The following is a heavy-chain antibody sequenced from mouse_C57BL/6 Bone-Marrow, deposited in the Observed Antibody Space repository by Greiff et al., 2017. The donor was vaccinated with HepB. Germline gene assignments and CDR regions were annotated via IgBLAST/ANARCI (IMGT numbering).Heavy chain of an antibody. J-gene: IGHJ2*01. D-gene: IGHD2-2*01. CDR2: IRLKFDNYAT. Sequence: EVKLVESGGGLVQPGGSMKLSCVASGFTFSNYWMNWVRQSPEKGLEWVAQIRLKFDNYATHYEESVKGRFTISRDDSKSSVYLQKNNLRAEDTGIYYCTGVTTLDYWGQGTTLTVSS. CDR1: GFTFSNYW. V-gene: IGHV6-3*01. CDR3: TGVTTLDY.